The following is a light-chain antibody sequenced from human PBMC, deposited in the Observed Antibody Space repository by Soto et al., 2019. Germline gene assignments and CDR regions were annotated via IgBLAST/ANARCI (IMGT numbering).Light chain of an antibody. V-gene: IGLV2-11*01. CDR2: GVX. CDR3: CSYAGSYTFV. J-gene: IGLJ1*01. Sequence: QSALTQPRSVSGSPGQSVTISCTGTSSDVGGYNYVSLYQQHPGKAPKLMIYGVXXRXSXVPDRFSGSKSGNTASLTISGLQAEDEADYYCCSYAGSYTFVFGTGTKVTVL. CDR1: SSDVGGYNY.